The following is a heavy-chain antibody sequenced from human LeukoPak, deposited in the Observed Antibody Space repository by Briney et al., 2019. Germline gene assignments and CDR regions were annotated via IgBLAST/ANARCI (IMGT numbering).Heavy chain of an antibody. CDR2: IIPMVGMP. Sequence: SVKLSCTASGGTFSSNFISWVRQVPGQGLQWMGRIIPMVGMPNYAQNFQGRITITADESTTTSYLELSSLTSEDTAVYYCAKRDSGGPDERGEYFKYWGQGTLVTVTS. J-gene: IGHJ1*01. D-gene: IGHD4/OR15-4a*01. CDR1: GGTFSSNF. V-gene: IGHV1-69*02. CDR3: AKRDSGGPDERGEYFKY.